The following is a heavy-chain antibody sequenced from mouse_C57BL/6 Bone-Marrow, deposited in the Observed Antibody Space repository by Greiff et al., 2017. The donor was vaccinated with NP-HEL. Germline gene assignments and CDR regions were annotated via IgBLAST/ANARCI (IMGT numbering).Heavy chain of an antibody. J-gene: IGHJ3*01. V-gene: IGHV1-55*01. CDR1: GYTFTSYW. CDR2: IYPGSGST. D-gene: IGHD1-1*01. Sequence: QVQLQQPGAELVKPGASVKMSCKASGYTFTSYWITWVKQRPGQGLEWIGDIYPGSGSTNYNEKFKSKATLTVDTSSSTAYMQLSSLTSADSAVYYCAKRGSSCPAWFAYWGQGTLVTVSA. CDR3: AKRGSSCPAWFAY.